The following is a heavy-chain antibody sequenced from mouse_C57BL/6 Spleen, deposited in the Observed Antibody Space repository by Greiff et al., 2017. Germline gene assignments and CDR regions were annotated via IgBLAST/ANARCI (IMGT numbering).Heavy chain of an antibody. CDR2: ISSGGSYT. CDR3: ARHDGNCIDY. Sequence: EVQLVESGGDLVKPGGSLKLSCAASGFTFSSYGMSWVHQTPDKRLEWVATISSGGSYTYYPDSVKGRFTISSDNAQNTLYLQMGSLKSEDTAMYYCARHDGNCIDYWGQGTTLTVSS. CDR1: GFTFSSYG. V-gene: IGHV5-6*01. J-gene: IGHJ2*01. D-gene: IGHD2-1*01.